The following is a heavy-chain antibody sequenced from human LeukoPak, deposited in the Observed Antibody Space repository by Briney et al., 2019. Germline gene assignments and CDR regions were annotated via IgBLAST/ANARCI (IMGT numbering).Heavy chain of an antibody. J-gene: IGHJ4*02. CDR2: LNTDGSST. V-gene: IGHV3-74*01. D-gene: IGHD3-22*01. Sequence: GGSLRLSCAASGFSFSSYWMHWVRQAPGKGLVWVSRLNTDGSSTNYADSVKGRFTISRDNAKNTLYLQMNSLRAEDTAVYYCTTDSTITPIYYHTSDYWGYFDYWGQGTLVTVSS. CDR3: TTDSTITPIYYHTSDYWGYFDY. CDR1: GFSFSSYW.